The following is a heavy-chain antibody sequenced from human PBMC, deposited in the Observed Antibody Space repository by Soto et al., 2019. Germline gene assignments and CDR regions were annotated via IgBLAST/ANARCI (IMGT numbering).Heavy chain of an antibody. V-gene: IGHV3-23*01. CDR1: GFTFSSYA. Sequence: EVQLLESGGGLVQPGGSLRLSCAASGFTFSSYAMSWVRQAPGKGLEWVSAISGSGGSTYDADSVKGRFTISRDNSKNTLYLQMNSLRAEDTAVYYCAKIRSGPGYYGSGSYYASYGMDVWGQGTTVTVSS. D-gene: IGHD3-10*01. CDR3: AKIRSGPGYYGSGSYYASYGMDV. CDR2: ISGSGGST. J-gene: IGHJ6*02.